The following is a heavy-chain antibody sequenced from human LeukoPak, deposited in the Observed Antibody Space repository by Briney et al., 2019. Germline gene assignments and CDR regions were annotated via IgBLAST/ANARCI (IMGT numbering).Heavy chain of an antibody. J-gene: IGHJ6*03. V-gene: IGHV3-48*01. Sequence: GGSLRLSCAASGFTVSSNYMSWVRQAPGKGLEWVSYISSSSSTIYYADSVKGRFTISRDNAKNSLYLQMNSLRAEDTAVYYCARILPRQYRPPYYYYMDVWGKGTTVTVSS. CDR3: ARILPRQYRPPYYYYMDV. CDR1: GFTVSSNY. CDR2: ISSSSSTI. D-gene: IGHD4-11*01.